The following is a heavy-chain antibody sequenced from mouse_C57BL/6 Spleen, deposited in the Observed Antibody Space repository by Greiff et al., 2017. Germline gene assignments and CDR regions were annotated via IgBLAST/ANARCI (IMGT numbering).Heavy chain of an antibody. CDR1: GFTFSDYG. CDR2: ISSGSRTI. Sequence: EVQLVESGGGLVKPGGSLKLSCAASGFTFSDYGMHWVRQAPEKGLEWVAYISSGSRTIYYADTVKGRFTISRDNAKNTLFLQMTSLRSEDTAMYYCARDWDGFAYWGQGTLVTVSA. CDR3: ARDWDGFAY. V-gene: IGHV5-17*01. J-gene: IGHJ3*01. D-gene: IGHD4-1*01.